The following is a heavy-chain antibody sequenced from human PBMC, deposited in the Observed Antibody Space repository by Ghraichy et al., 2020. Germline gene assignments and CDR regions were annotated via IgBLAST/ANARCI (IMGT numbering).Heavy chain of an antibody. Sequence: GGSLRLSCAASGFTFSSYSMNWVRQAPGKGLEWVSYISSSSSTIYYADSVKGRFTISRDNAKNSLYLQMNSLRDEDTAVYYCARDQSSGWYGGFDYWGQGTLVTVSS. J-gene: IGHJ4*02. CDR1: GFTFSSYS. CDR3: ARDQSSGWYGGFDY. V-gene: IGHV3-48*02. D-gene: IGHD6-19*01. CDR2: ISSSSSTI.